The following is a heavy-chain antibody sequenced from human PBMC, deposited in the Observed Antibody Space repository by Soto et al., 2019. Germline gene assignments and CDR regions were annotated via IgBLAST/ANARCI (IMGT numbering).Heavy chain of an antibody. CDR1: GLTLRSYA. J-gene: IGHJ4*02. V-gene: IGHV3-30*18. CDR2: ISYDGSDQ. D-gene: IGHD3-3*01. Sequence: QVQLVESGGGVVQPGRSLRLSCAASGLTLRSYAMHWVRQAPGKGLEWVAVISYDGSDQYYADSVKGRFTISRDNSKNTLYLQRTSLRVEDTAMYYCANDRRDGIFLEWYVDYWGQGTLVTVSS. CDR3: ANDRRDGIFLEWYVDY.